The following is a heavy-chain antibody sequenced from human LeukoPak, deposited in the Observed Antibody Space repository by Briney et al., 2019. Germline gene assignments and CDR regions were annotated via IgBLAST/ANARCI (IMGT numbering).Heavy chain of an antibody. V-gene: IGHV3-15*01. Sequence: PGGSLRLSCAASGFTFSDYYMSWIRQAPGKGLEWVGRIKSKTDGGTTDYAAPVKGRFTISRDDSKNTLYLQMNSLKTEDTAVYYCTTPNRGVFDYWGQGTLVTVSS. CDR2: IKSKTDGGTT. CDR1: GFTFSDYY. J-gene: IGHJ4*02. D-gene: IGHD3-10*01. CDR3: TTPNRGVFDY.